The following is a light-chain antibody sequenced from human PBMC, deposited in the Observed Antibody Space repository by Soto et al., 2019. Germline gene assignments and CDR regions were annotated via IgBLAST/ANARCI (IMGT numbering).Light chain of an antibody. CDR3: AAWDDSLSGPV. CDR1: SSNIGSNY. Sequence: QLVLTQPPSASGTPGQRVTISCSGSSSNIGSNYVYWYQQFPGTAPKLLIYRNTQRPSGVPDRFSGSKSGTSASLAISGLRSEDEADYYCAAWDDSLSGPVFGGGTQLTVL. CDR2: RNT. V-gene: IGLV1-47*01. J-gene: IGLJ2*01.